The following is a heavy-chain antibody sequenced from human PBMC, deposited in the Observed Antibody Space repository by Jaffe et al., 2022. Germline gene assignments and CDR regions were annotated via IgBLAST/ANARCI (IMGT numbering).Heavy chain of an antibody. V-gene: IGHV4-34*01. D-gene: IGHD2-21*01. CDR2: INHSGST. Sequence: QVQLQQWGAGLLKPSETLSLTCAVYGGSLSYYHWNWIRQPPNKGLEWIGEINHSGSTNYNPSLKSRVTISVDTSKNQFSLKLSSVTAADTAVYYCARGGVVARRYCGGNCYPWEYWGQGSLVTVSS. CDR1: GGSLSYYH. J-gene: IGHJ4*02. CDR3: ARGGVVARRYCGGNCYPWEY.